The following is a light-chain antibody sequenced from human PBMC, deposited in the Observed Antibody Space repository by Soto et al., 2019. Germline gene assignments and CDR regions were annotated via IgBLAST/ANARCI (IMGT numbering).Light chain of an antibody. CDR1: QSVSSY. J-gene: IGKJ2*02. CDR2: DAS. V-gene: IGKV3-11*01. CDR3: QQRSNWPRT. Sequence: EIVLTQSPATLSLSPGERATLSCRASQSVSSYLAWCQHKPGQAPRLLIYDASNRATGIPARFSGSGSGTDFTLTISSLEPEDFAVYYCQQRSNWPRTFGQGTKLEIK.